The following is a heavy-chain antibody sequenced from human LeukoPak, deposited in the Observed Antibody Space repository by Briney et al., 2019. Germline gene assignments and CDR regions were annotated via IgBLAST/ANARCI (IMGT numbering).Heavy chain of an antibody. D-gene: IGHD2-2*01. CDR2: IKSKSDGGTT. CDR3: ATEYHGGMGD. V-gene: IGHV3-15*01. CDR1: GFTFSNAW. J-gene: IGHJ4*02. Sequence: PGGSLRLSCAASGFTFSNAWMSWVRRAPGKGLEWVGRIKSKSDGGTTEYGAPTKGTFTISRDDSRNTLYLQMNSLKTEDTAMYYCATEYHGGMGDRGQGTLVTVSS.